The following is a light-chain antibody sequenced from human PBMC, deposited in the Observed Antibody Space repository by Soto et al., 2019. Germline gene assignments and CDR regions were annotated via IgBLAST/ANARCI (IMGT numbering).Light chain of an antibody. V-gene: IGKV1-39*01. J-gene: IGKJ2*01. Sequence: DIQMTQSPSSLSASVGDRVTITCRASQSISSYLNWYQQKPGTAPKLLIYAASSLQSGVPSRFSGSGSGTDFTLTISSLQPEGFATYHCQQSYSTPYTFGQGTKLEIK. CDR1: QSISSY. CDR2: AAS. CDR3: QQSYSTPYT.